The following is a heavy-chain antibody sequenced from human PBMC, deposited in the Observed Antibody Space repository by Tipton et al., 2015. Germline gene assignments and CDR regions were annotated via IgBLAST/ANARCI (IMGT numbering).Heavy chain of an antibody. V-gene: IGHV4-31*03. CDR1: GGSVSSSSYY. CDR3: ARENRGGSEDYFDY. CDR2: IYYSGST. D-gene: IGHD3-10*01. Sequence: TLSLTCTVSGGSVSSSSYYWGWIRQPPGKGLEWIGYIYYSGSTYYNPSLKSRVSISLDTSNSQFSLKLSSLTVADTAVYYCARENRGGSEDYFDYWGQGTLVTVAS. J-gene: IGHJ4*02.